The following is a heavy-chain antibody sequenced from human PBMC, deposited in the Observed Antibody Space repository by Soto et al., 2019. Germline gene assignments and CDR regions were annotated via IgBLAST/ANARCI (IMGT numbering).Heavy chain of an antibody. V-gene: IGHV3-30*18. CDR1: GFTFRSYG. J-gene: IGHJ6*02. Sequence: GGSLTLSCAASGFTFRSYGMHWVRQAPGKGLEWVALMSFDGSSKYYADSVRGRFTISSDNSKSTLYLQMDILRPEDTAVYYCAKEFGWELQLSHPYYNSGMDVWGQGTTVTVPS. D-gene: IGHD1-1*01. CDR2: MSFDGSSK. CDR3: AKEFGWELQLSHPYYNSGMDV.